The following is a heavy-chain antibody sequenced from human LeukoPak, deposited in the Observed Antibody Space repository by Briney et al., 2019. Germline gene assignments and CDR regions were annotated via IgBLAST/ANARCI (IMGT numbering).Heavy chain of an antibody. J-gene: IGHJ4*02. CDR3: HPLSYVSN. CDR2: IKDDGTT. V-gene: IGHV3-74*01. D-gene: IGHD3-22*01. CDR1: GFTFSSRL. Sequence: GGSLRHSCAVSGFTFSSRLMHWVRQAPGKGLVWVALIKDDGTTNYADSGRGRFTASRDDAKNTVYLQMSSLRADDTAVYYCHPLSYVSNWGQGTLVTVSA.